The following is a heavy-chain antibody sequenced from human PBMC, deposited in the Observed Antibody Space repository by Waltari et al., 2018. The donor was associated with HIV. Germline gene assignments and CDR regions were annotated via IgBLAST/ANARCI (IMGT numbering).Heavy chain of an antibody. J-gene: IGHJ4*02. V-gene: IGHV3-53*01. CDR1: GFSVSTEY. Sequence: EVQLVESGGGLTQPGGSLRLSCAISGFSVSTEYMSWVRQAPGKGLEWVSVIYSDGSTFYADSVKGRFTISRDISKNTLYLQMNSLRAEDTAVYYCARRRNWYYFDYWGQGTLVTVSS. D-gene: IGHD1-1*01. CDR3: ARRRNWYYFDY. CDR2: IYSDGST.